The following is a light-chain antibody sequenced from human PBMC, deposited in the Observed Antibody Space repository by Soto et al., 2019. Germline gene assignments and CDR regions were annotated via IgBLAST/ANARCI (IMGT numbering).Light chain of an antibody. Sequence: EIVLTHSPGTLSFSPGERATLSFRASQSVSSSYLAWYQQKPGQAPRLLIYGASSRATGIPDRFSGSGSGTNFTLTISRLEPEDFAVYNCQKYGTSPPKFGQGTKVDIK. J-gene: IGKJ1*01. V-gene: IGKV3-20*01. CDR3: QKYGTSPPK. CDR1: QSVSSSY. CDR2: GAS.